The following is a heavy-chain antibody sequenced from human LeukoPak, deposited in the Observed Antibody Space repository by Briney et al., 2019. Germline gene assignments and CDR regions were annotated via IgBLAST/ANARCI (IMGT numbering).Heavy chain of an antibody. V-gene: IGHV3-23*01. D-gene: IGHD2-15*01. J-gene: IGHJ4*02. CDR2: ISEGGST. CDR1: GFTVSSTA. CDR3: AKRPHYIVATQ. Sequence: GGSLRLSCAASGFTVSSTAMSWVRRAPNKGLEWVSSISEGGSTYYSDSVKGRFTISRDRSRNTLHLQMSSLRAEDTAVYYCAKRPHYIVATQWGQGTLVSVS.